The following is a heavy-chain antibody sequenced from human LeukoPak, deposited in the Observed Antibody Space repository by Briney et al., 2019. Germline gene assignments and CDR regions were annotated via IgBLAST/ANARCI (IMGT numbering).Heavy chain of an antibody. D-gene: IGHD1/OR15-1a*01. CDR3: ATSESQTKFDY. J-gene: IGHJ4*02. V-gene: IGHV5-51*01. Sequence: GESLKISCKGSGYSFTSHWIGWVRQKPGKGLEWMGVIYPGDSDTIYSPSFQGQVTISADKSINTAYLQWSSLKASDTAMYFCATSESQTKFDYWGQGTQVIVSS. CDR2: IYPGDSDT. CDR1: GYSFTSHW.